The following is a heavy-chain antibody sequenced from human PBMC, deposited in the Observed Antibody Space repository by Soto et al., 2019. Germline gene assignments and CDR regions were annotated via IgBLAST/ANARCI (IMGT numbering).Heavy chain of an antibody. CDR3: ARQYTETVDGHTPFYFDY. Sequence: PSETLSLTCRVSGDSINTYYWSWIRQSAGKGLEWIGRTYITGDTNYNPSLKSRVTMSVDTSKNQLSLQLSSVTAADTAVYYCARQYTETVDGHTPFYFDYWGQGTPVTVSS. J-gene: IGHJ4*02. CDR1: GDSINTYY. D-gene: IGHD6-19*01. V-gene: IGHV4-4*07. CDR2: TYITGDT.